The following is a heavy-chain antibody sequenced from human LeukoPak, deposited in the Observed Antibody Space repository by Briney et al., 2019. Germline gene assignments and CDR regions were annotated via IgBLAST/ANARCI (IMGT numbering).Heavy chain of an antibody. CDR3: ASGREGYNTAFGY. CDR2: ISGSGNSP. V-gene: IGHV3-23*01. CDR1: GFTFRSYA. J-gene: IGHJ4*02. Sequence: GGSLRLSCAASGFTFRSYAMNWVRQAPGRGLEWVSSISGSGNSPYYADFVKGRFTISRDNSRSTLYLQMNSLRAEDTAVYYCASGREGYNTAFGYWGQGTLLTVSS. D-gene: IGHD5-24*01.